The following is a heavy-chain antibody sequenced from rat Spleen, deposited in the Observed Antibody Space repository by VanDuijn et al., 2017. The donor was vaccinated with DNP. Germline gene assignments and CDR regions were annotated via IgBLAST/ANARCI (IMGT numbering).Heavy chain of an antibody. CDR3: ARHGYTTDYYYFDY. D-gene: IGHD1-6*01. V-gene: IGHV5-22*01. CDR2: ITYEGDST. CDR1: GFTFSDYY. Sequence: EVKLVESGGGLVQPGRSLKVSCAASGFTFSDYYMAWVRQAPKKGLEWVASITYEGDSTFYGDPVKGRFTISRDNAKSTLYLQMNSLRSEDTATYYCARHGYTTDYYYFDYWGQGVMVTVSS. J-gene: IGHJ2*01.